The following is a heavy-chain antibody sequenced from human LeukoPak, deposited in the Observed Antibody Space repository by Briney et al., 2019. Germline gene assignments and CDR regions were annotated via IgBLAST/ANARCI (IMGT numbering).Heavy chain of an antibody. CDR2: INHSGST. V-gene: IGHV4-34*01. CDR1: GGSFSGYY. CDR3: AGATGLTSHVPFDY. J-gene: IGHJ4*02. Sequence: SETLSLACAVYGGSFSGYYCSWIRQPPGKGLEWIGEINHSGSTNYNPSLKSRGTISVDTSKNQFSLKLRSVTAADTAVYYCAGATGLTSHVPFDYWGQGTLVTVSS. D-gene: IGHD7-27*01.